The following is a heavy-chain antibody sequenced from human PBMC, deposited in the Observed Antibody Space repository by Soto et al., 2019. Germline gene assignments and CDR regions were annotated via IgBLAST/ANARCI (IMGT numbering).Heavy chain of an antibody. V-gene: IGHV3-30-3*01. CDR2: ISYDGGNK. J-gene: IGHJ6*02. D-gene: IGHD4-4*01. CDR1: ELTFSSYA. Sequence: QVQLVESGGGVVHPERSLSLSCSASELTFSSYAMNWVRQAPGKGLEWVAGISYDGGNKFYGDSVRGRFTISRDSSKTTVFLQMNSLRPEDTAAYYCARVKTDYSNPRGPFFFYGMDVWGQGTTVTVSS. CDR3: ARVKTDYSNPRGPFFFYGMDV.